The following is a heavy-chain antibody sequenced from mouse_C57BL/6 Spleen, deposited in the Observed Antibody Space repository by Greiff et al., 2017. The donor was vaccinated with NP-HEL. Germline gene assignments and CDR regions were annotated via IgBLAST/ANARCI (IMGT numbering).Heavy chain of an antibody. Sequence: VQLQQSGAELARPGASVKLSCKASGYTFTSYGISWVKQRTGQGLEWIGEIYPRSGNTYYNEKFKGKATLTADKSSITAYMELRSLTSEDSAVYFCARDAGSSYFDYWGQGTTLTVSS. CDR1: GYTFTSYG. CDR2: IYPRSGNT. CDR3: ARDAGSSYFDY. D-gene: IGHD1-1*01. J-gene: IGHJ2*01. V-gene: IGHV1-81*01.